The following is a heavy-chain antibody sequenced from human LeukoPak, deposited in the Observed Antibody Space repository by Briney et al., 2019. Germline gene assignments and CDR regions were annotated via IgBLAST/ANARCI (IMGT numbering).Heavy chain of an antibody. V-gene: IGHV1-18*01. J-gene: IGHJ4*02. D-gene: IGHD5-18*01. CDR2: ISGNNGHT. CDR3: ARGIGYSYGSFDY. CDR1: GYTFTSFG. Sequence: DTLKVSCKASGYTFTSFGITWVRQAPGQGLEWMGWISGNNGHTNYAQKLQDRVTMTTDTSTSTAYMELRSLRSDDTAVYYCARGIGYSYGSFDYWGQGTLVTVS.